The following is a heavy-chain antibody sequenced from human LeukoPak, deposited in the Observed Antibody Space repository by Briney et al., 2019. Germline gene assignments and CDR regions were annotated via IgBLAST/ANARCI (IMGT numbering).Heavy chain of an antibody. CDR2: IYYSGSI. V-gene: IGHV4-59*08. D-gene: IGHD3-22*01. CDR3: ARHGTYYYDSSGYPFDY. Sequence: SETLSLTCTVSGGSISSYYWSWIRQPPGKGLEWIGYIYYSGSINYNPSLKSRVTISVDTSKNQFSLKLSSVTAADTAVYYCARHGTYYYDSSGYPFDYWGQGTPVTVSS. J-gene: IGHJ4*02. CDR1: GGSISSYY.